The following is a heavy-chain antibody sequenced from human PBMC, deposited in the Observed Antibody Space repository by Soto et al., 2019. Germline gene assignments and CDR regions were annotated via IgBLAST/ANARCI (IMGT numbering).Heavy chain of an antibody. CDR1: GGSISGDYYH. V-gene: IGHV4-30-4*08. D-gene: IGHD3-16*01. J-gene: IGHJ6*02. CDR2: IPFSGSV. CDR3: SRDDDEVDRDYYGLDV. Sequence: QVQLQQSGPGLVKPSQTLSLTCTVSGGSISGDYYHWTWIRQSRGKGLEWIGYIPFSGSVLYNPSLKIRPTISVHTSKNQLSLQLRSVTAAGTAVYFSSRDDDEVDRDYYGLDVWGQVNTVTVSS.